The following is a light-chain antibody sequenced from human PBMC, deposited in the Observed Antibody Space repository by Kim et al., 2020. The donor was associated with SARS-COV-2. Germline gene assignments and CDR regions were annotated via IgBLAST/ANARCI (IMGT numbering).Light chain of an antibody. V-gene: IGLV3-25*03. J-gene: IGLJ2*01. Sequence: SYELTQPPSVSVSPGQTARITCSGDGLPRRYAYWYQQKAGQAPMIIIYKDSERASGIPGRFSGASSGTAVTLTISGVQAEDEAVYYCQSSDSSDSYVFGG. CDR3: QSSDSSDSYV. CDR1: GLPRRY. CDR2: KDS.